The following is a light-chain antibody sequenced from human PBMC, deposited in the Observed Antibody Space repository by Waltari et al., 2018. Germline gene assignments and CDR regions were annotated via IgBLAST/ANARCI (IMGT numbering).Light chain of an antibody. V-gene: IGKV1-5*03. CDR1: QNVNDW. CDR3: QQYETYSWT. J-gene: IGKJ1*01. Sequence: DIQMTLSPSTLSASVGDRVTITCRASQNVNDWLAWYQQKPGKAPKLLIHQASSLESGVPSRFSGSGSGTEFTLTITSLQPDDFATYHCQQYETYSWTFGQGTKVES. CDR2: QAS.